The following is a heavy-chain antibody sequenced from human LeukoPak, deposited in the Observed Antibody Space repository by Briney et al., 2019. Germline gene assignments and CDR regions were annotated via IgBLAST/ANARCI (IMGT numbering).Heavy chain of an antibody. Sequence: PSETLSLTCTVSGGSLSSYYWSWIRQPPGKGLEWIGYIYYSGSTNYNPSLKSRVTISVDTSKNQFSLKLSSVTAADTAVYYCASSRGYVLDYWGQGTLVTVSS. J-gene: IGHJ4*02. V-gene: IGHV4-59*01. D-gene: IGHD5-12*01. CDR1: GGSLSSYY. CDR2: IYYSGST. CDR3: ASSRGYVLDY.